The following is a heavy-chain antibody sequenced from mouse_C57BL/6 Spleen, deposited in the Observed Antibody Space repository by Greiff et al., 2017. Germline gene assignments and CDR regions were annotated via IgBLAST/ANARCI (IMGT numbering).Heavy chain of an antibody. CDR1: GYTFTSYW. D-gene: IGHD2-4*01. Sequence: QVQLQQPGAELVRPGTSVKLSCKASGYTFTSYWMHWVKQRPGQGLEWIGVIDPSDSYTNYNQKFKGKATLTVDTSSSTAYMQLSSLTSDDSAVYYCARGLRRGYYAMDYWGQGTSVTVSS. J-gene: IGHJ4*01. V-gene: IGHV1-59*01. CDR3: ARGLRRGYYAMDY. CDR2: IDPSDSYT.